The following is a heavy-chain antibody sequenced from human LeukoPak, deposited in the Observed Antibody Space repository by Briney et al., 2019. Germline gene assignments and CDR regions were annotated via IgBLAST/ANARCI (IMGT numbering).Heavy chain of an antibody. CDR2: TYYRSKWYN. J-gene: IGHJ6*03. Sequence: SQTLSLTCAISGDSVSSNSAAWNWLRQSPSRGLEWLGRTYYRSKWYNDYAVSVKSRITINPDTSKNQFSLQLNSVTPEDTAVYYCARGGLRRQLVNYYYYYMDVWGKGTTVTVSS. CDR1: GDSVSSNSAA. D-gene: IGHD6-6*01. V-gene: IGHV6-1*01. CDR3: ARGGLRRQLVNYYYYYMDV.